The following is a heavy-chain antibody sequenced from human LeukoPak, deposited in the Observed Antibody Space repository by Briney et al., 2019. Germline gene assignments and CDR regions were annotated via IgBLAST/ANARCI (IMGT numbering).Heavy chain of an antibody. J-gene: IGHJ6*04. CDR2: IRKDGRET. CDR1: GFTFSRYW. CDR3: ARDGSGSIEMDV. Sequence: GGSLRLSCAASGFTFSRYWMSWVRQAPGKGLECVANIRKDGRETHYMDSVKGRFTISRDNAQNSLYLQMNSLRAEDTAVYYCARDGSGSIEMDVWGKGTTVTVSS. V-gene: IGHV3-7*01. D-gene: IGHD1-26*01.